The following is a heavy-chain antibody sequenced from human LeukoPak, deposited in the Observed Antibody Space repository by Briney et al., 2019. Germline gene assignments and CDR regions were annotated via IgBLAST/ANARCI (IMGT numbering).Heavy chain of an antibody. V-gene: IGHV4-39*07. J-gene: IGHJ5*02. CDR1: GGSISSSSYN. Sequence: SETLSLTCTVSGGSISSSSYNWDWIRQPPGKGLEWIGRISYSGSTYYNPSLKSRVTISVDTSKNQFSLKLSSVTAADTAVYYCAEAMVVLSGGFTPWGRGTLVTVSS. D-gene: IGHD2/OR15-2a*01. CDR2: ISYSGST. CDR3: AEAMVVLSGGFTP.